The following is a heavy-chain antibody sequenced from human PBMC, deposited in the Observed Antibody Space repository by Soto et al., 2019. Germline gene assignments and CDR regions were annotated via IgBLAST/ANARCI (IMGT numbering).Heavy chain of an antibody. Sequence: PGGSLRLSCAGSGFSFNSYDMSWVRQAPGKGLQWVSGISGSSDRTYYADSVEGRVTISRDNSKNTLYLRMNRLRAEDTAVYYCAKGRDGFLGSYYFDHWGQGTLVTVSS. J-gene: IGHJ4*02. V-gene: IGHV3-23*01. D-gene: IGHD4-17*01. CDR2: ISGSSDRT. CDR1: GFSFNSYD. CDR3: AKGRDGFLGSYYFDH.